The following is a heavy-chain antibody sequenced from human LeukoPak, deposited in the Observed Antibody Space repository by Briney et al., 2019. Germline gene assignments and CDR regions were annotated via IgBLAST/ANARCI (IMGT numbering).Heavy chain of an antibody. J-gene: IGHJ4*02. CDR3: ASLTVTESY. V-gene: IGHV3-30-3*01. D-gene: IGHD4-17*01. CDR2: ISYDGSNK. CDR1: GFTFSSYA. Sequence: GGSLRLSCAASGFTFSSYAMHWVRQAPGKGLEWVAVISYDGSNKYYADSVKGRFTISRDNSKNTLYLQMNSLRAEDPAVYYCASLTVTESYWGQGTLVTVSS.